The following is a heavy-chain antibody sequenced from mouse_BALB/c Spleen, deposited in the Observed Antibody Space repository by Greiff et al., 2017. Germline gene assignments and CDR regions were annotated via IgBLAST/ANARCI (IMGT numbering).Heavy chain of an antibody. J-gene: IGHJ3*01. CDR3: ARSGDYGSPWFAY. D-gene: IGHD1-1*01. Sequence: EVQLVESGPGLVKPSQSLSLTCTVTGYSITSDYAWNWIRQFPGNKLEWMGYISYSGSTSYNPSLKSRISITRDTSKNQFFLQLNSVTTEDTATYYCARSGDYGSPWFAYWGQGTLVTVSA. V-gene: IGHV3-2*02. CDR2: ISYSGST. CDR1: GYSITSDYA.